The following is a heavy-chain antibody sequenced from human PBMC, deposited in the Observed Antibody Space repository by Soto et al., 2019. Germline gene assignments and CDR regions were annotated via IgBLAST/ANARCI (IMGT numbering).Heavy chain of an antibody. V-gene: IGHV1-46*03. J-gene: IGHJ6*03. CDR2: INPSGGST. CDR3: ARDEKYCGGDCYPFTYYYYYYMDV. D-gene: IGHD2-21*01. Sequence: ASVKVSCNASGYTCTSYYMHWVRQAPGQGLEWMGIINPSGGSTSYAQKFQGRVTMTRDASTSTVYMELSSLRSEDTAVYYCARDEKYCGGDCYPFTYYYYYYMDVWGKGTTVTVSS. CDR1: GYTCTSYY.